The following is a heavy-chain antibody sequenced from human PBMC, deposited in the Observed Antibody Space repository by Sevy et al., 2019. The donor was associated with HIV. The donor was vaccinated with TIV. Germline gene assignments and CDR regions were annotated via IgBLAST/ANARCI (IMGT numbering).Heavy chain of an antibody. V-gene: IGHV3-30-3*01. D-gene: IGHD3-16*01. CDR3: ARPRGTAGRGAFDL. J-gene: IGHJ3*01. CDR1: GFTFSSYA. Sequence: GGSLRLSCAASGFTFSSYAMHWVRQAPGKGLEWVAVISYDGSNKYYADSVKGRFTISRDNSKNTLYLQMNSLRAEDTAVYYCARPRGTAGRGAFDLWGQGTMVTVSS. CDR2: ISYDGSNK.